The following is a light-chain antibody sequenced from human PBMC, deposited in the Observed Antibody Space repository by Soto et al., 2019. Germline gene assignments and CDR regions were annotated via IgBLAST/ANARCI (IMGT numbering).Light chain of an antibody. CDR1: QSVSSY. Sequence: EILLTQSPATLSLSPGERATLSCRASQSVSSYLAWYQQKPGQAPRLLIYDASSRAAGIPDRFSGSGSGTDFTLTISRLEPEDFAVYYCHHYGSSRHTFGQGTKVDIK. J-gene: IGKJ2*01. V-gene: IGKV3-20*01. CDR2: DAS. CDR3: HHYGSSRHT.